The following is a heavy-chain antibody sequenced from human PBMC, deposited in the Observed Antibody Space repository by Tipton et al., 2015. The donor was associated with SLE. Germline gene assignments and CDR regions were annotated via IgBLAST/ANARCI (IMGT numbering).Heavy chain of an antibody. J-gene: IGHJ4*02. CDR1: GGSISSHY. CDR2: IYYSGST. D-gene: IGHD3-3*01. Sequence: TLSLTCTVSGGSISSHYWSWIRQPPGKGLEWIGYIYYSGSTYYNPSLKSRVTISVDTSKTQFSLNLSSVTAADTAVYYCARARTIFGVSESHYWGQGTLVTVSS. CDR3: ARARTIFGVSESHY. V-gene: IGHV4-59*11.